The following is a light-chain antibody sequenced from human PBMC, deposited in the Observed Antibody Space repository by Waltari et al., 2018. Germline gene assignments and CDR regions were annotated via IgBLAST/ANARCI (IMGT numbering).Light chain of an antibody. CDR2: ATS. CDR3: QQANSFPIT. J-gene: IGKJ3*01. Sequence: DIQMTQSPSSVSASVGDRVTITCRASQDIRNWLAWYQQKPGKAPNLLIYATSSLQTGVLSRFSGSGSGTEFTLTISSMQPEDFATYYCQQANSFPITLGPGTKVDIK. V-gene: IGKV1-12*01. CDR1: QDIRNW.